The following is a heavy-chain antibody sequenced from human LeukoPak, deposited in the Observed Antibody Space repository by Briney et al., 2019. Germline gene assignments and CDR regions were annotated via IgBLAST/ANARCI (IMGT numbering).Heavy chain of an antibody. J-gene: IGHJ3*02. CDR2: ISYDGSNK. V-gene: IGHV3-30-3*01. CDR3: ARDAALYYDFWSGKGAFDI. D-gene: IGHD3-3*01. Sequence: PGRSLRLSCAASGFTFSSYAMHWVRQAPGKGLEWVAVISYDGSNKYYADSVKGRFTISRDDSKNTLYLQMNSLRAEDTAVYYCARDAALYYDFWSGKGAFDIWGQGTMVTVSS. CDR1: GFTFSSYA.